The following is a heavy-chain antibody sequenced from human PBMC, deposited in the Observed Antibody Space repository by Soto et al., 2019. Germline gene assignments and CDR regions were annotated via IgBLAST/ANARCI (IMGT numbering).Heavy chain of an antibody. CDR3: ARVRRSGYYTFFDY. CDR1: GFTFSSYS. V-gene: IGHV3-21*01. Sequence: GGSLRLSCAASGFTFSSYSMNWVRQAPGKGLEWVSSISSSSSYIYYADSVKGRFTISRDNAKNSLYLQMNSLRAEDTAVYYCARVRRSGYYTFFDYWGQGTLVTVSS. D-gene: IGHD3-3*01. CDR2: ISSSSSYI. J-gene: IGHJ4*02.